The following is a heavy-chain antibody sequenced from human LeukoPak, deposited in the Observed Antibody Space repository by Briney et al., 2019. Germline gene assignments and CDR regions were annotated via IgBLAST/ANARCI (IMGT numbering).Heavy chain of an antibody. CDR2: ISGYNGKT. D-gene: IGHD3-10*01. CDR3: ARDARDVLFWFGEFFP. Sequence: ASVKVSCKASGYTFTNYDIHWVRQAPGEGLEWMGWISGYNGKTNYGQKFQGRVTMTTDTSTSTAYMELRSLRSDDTAVYYCARDARDVLFWFGEFFPWGQGTLVTVSS. CDR1: GYTFTNYD. V-gene: IGHV1-18*01. J-gene: IGHJ5*02.